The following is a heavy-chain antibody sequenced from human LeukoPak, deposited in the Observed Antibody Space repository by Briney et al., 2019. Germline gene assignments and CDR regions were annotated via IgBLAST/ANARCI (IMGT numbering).Heavy chain of an antibody. CDR3: ARAMHQYYYDSSGEAFDI. V-gene: IGHV1-69*04. D-gene: IGHD3-22*01. CDR1: GGTFSSYA. J-gene: IGHJ3*02. Sequence: ASVKVSCKASGGTFSSYAISWVRQAPGQGLEWMGRIIPILGIANYAQKFQGRVTITADKSTSTAYMELSSLRSEDTAVYYCARAMHQYYYDSSGEAFDIWGQGTMVTVSS. CDR2: IIPILGIA.